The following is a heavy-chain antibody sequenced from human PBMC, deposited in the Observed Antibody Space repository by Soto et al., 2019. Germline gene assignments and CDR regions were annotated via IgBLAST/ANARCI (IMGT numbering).Heavy chain of an antibody. CDR1: GCICRGGC. CDR3: GRDSGAAAG. CDR2: INQDGSKK. V-gene: IGHV3-7*03. J-gene: IGHJ4*03. Sequence: XGSLRLTCPASGCICRGGCMIWDRQAPGKGLEWVANINQDGSKKYYVTSVKGRFNISRDNAKNSVYLQMNSLRSEDAVVDDCGRDSGAAAGWGQGTMVTVSS. D-gene: IGHD3-10*01.